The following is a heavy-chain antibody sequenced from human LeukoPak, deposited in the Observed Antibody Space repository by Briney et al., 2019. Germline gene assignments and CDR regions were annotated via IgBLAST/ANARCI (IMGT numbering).Heavy chain of an antibody. CDR1: GFTVSNNY. CDR2: IYGSGTT. D-gene: IGHD1-26*01. J-gene: IGHJ3*02. CDR3: ARARILGAQWLRDTFDI. Sequence: GSLRLSCAASGFTVSNNYMSWVRQAPGKGLEWVSVIYGSGTTYYADSVKGRFTISRDNSKNKLYLQMNSLRAEDTAVYYCARARILGAQWLRDTFDIWGQGTMVTVSS. V-gene: IGHV3-53*01.